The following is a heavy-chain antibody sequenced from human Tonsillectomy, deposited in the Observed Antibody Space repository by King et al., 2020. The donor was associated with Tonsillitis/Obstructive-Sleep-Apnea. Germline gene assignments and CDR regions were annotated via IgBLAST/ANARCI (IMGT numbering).Heavy chain of an antibody. CDR3: ATCCSGGSCYSWIGYFQH. CDR1: GFTFDDYG. J-gene: IGHJ1*01. CDR2: INWNGGST. D-gene: IGHD2-15*01. Sequence: VQLVESGGGVVRPGGSLRLSCAASGFTFDDYGMSWVRQAPGKGLEWVSGINWNGGSTGYADSVKGRFTIARDNAKNSLYLQMNSLRAEDTALYYCATCCSGGSCYSWIGYFQHWGQGTLVTVSS. V-gene: IGHV3-20*04.